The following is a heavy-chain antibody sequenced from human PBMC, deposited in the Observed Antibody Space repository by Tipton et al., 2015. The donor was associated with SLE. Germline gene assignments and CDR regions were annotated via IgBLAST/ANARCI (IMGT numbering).Heavy chain of an antibody. CDR1: GFSFSSYE. CDR3: ARDLAVVAPGYCGY. Sequence: LSLTCAASGFSFSSYEMNWVRQAPGKGLEWVSYISSSGSTIYYADSVKGRFTISRDNAKNSLYLQMNSLRAEDTAVYYCARDLAVVAPGYCGYWGQGTLVPVSS. D-gene: IGHD2-15*01. J-gene: IGHJ4*02. V-gene: IGHV3-48*03. CDR2: ISSSGSTI.